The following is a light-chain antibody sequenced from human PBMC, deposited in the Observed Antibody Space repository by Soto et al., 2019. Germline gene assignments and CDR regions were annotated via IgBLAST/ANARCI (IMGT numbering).Light chain of an antibody. CDR3: CSYAGRGV. J-gene: IGLJ1*01. V-gene: IGLV2-23*01. CDR2: EGS. CDR1: SSDVGSYNL. Sequence: QSALTQPASVSGSPGQSITISCTGTSSDVGSYNLVSWYQQHPGKAPKLMIYEGSKRPSGVSNRFSGXKSGNTAXLTISGLQAEDEADYYCCSYAGRGVFGTGTQLTVL.